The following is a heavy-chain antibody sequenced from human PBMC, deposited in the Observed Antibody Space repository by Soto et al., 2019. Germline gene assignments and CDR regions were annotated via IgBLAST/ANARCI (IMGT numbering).Heavy chain of an antibody. Sequence: PGGSLRLSCAASGFTFSSYEMNWVRQAPGKGLQWVSYISTSASTIYYADSVKGRFTISRDNAKNSLYMQMNSLRDEDTAVYFCARVYSSSSGKAMDVWGQGTTVTVSS. CDR3: ARVYSSSSGKAMDV. J-gene: IGHJ6*02. CDR1: GFTFSSYE. D-gene: IGHD6-6*01. V-gene: IGHV3-48*03. CDR2: ISTSASTI.